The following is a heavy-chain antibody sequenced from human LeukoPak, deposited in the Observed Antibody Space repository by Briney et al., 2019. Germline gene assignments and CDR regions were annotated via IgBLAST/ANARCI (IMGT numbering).Heavy chain of an antibody. CDR2: IYYSGST. V-gene: IGHV4-59*01. J-gene: IGHJ5*02. CDR3: ARGLTYYDFWSGYPPDNWFDP. D-gene: IGHD3-3*01. CDR1: GGSISSYY. Sequence: SETLSLTCTVSGGSISSYYWSWIRQPPGKGLEWIGYIYYSGSTNYNPSLKSRVTISVDTSKNQFSLKLSSVTAADTAVYYCARGLTYYDFWSGYPPDNWFDPWGQGTLVTASS.